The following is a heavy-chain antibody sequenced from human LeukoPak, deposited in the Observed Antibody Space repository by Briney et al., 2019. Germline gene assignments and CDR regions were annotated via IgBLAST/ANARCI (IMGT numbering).Heavy chain of an antibody. V-gene: IGHV3-48*02. Sequence: PGGSLRLSCAVSGLTFSSYNMNWVRQAPGKGLEWVSYISNSGSMIYYADPVKGRFTLSRDNAKNSLYLQMNSLRDEDTAVYYCARGPISGWSADYWGQGTLVTVSS. CDR1: GLTFSSYN. D-gene: IGHD6-19*01. CDR2: ISNSGSMI. CDR3: ARGPISGWSADY. J-gene: IGHJ4*02.